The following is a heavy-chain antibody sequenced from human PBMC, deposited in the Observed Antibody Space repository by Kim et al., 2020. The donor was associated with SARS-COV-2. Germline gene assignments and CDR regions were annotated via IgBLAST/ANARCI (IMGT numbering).Heavy chain of an antibody. V-gene: IGHV4-30-4*01. CDR1: GGSISSGDYY. CDR2: IYYSGST. J-gene: IGHJ4*02. CDR3: ARDSSPKRGLYYFDY. Sequence: SETLSLTCTVSGGSISSGDYYWSWIRQPPGKGLEWIGYIYYSGSTYYNPSLKSRVTISVDTSKNQFSLKLSSVTAADTAVYYCARDSSPKRGLYYFDYWGQGTLVTVSS. D-gene: IGHD6-13*01.